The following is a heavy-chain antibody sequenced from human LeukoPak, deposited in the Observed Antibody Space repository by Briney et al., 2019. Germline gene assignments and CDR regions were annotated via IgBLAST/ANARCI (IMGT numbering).Heavy chain of an antibody. CDR2: MNPNSGNT. V-gene: IGHV1-8*02. J-gene: IGHJ5*02. Sequence: ASVKVSCKASGGTFSSYAISWVRQATGQGLEWMGWMNPNSGNTGYAQKFQGRVTMTRNTSISTAYMELSSLRSEDTAVYYCARSVGATTAFSLNPWGQGTLVTVSS. CDR1: GGTFSSYA. D-gene: IGHD1-26*01. CDR3: ARSVGATTAFSLNP.